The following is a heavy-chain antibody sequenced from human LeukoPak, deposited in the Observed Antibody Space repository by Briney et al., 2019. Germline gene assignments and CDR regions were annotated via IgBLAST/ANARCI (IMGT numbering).Heavy chain of an antibody. J-gene: IGHJ4*02. CDR2: INPNSGGT. CDR1: GYTFTGYY. D-gene: IGHD5-18*01. Sequence: ASVKVSCKASGYTFTGYYMHWVRQAPGQGLEWMGWINPNSGGTNYAQKFQGRVTMTRDTSISTAYMELSRLRSDDTAVFYCARLGGYHDPPDFWGQGTLVTVSS. CDR3: ARLGGYHDPPDF. V-gene: IGHV1-2*02.